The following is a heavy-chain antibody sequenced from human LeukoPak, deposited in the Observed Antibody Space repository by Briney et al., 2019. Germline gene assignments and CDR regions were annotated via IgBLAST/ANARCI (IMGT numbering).Heavy chain of an antibody. D-gene: IGHD3-16*01. V-gene: IGHV4-4*07. Sequence: SETLSLTCTVSGASMRDSFWTWVRQSAGKELEWIGRIYASGYSNYNPSLKSRLSLSLDTSKNQFSLTLRSVTAADTALYFCAREFGINSYYYYYMDVWGKGTTVTVSS. CDR1: GASMRDSF. CDR2: IYASGYS. J-gene: IGHJ6*03. CDR3: AREFGINSYYYYYMDV.